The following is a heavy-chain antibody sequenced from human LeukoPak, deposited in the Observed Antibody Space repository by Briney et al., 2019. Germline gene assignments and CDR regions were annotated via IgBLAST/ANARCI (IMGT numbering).Heavy chain of an antibody. J-gene: IGHJ4*02. CDR1: GFTFSTYA. CDR2: INNSGGST. V-gene: IGHV3-23*01. CDR3: AIKAKGDY. Sequence: GGSLRLSCAASGFTFSTYAMSWVRQAPGKGLEWVSTINNSGGSTYYADSVKGRFTISGDNSKNTLYLQMNSLRAEDTAVYYSAIKAKGDYWGQGTLVTVSS. D-gene: IGHD3-10*01.